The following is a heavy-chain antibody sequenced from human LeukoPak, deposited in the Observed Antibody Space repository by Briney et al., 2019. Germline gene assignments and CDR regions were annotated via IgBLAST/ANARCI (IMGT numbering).Heavy chain of an antibody. D-gene: IGHD5-12*01. CDR3: AKDREGLSSGYDLEYFDY. CDR2: ISGGGGTT. J-gene: IGHJ4*02. V-gene: IGHV3-23*01. Sequence: GGSLRLSCAASGFTFSSYAMNWVRHAPGKGLEWVSAISGGGGTTYYADSVKGRFTISRDNSKNTLFLQMNSLRAEDTAVYYCAKDREGLSSGYDLEYFDYSGQGTLVTVSS. CDR1: GFTFSSYA.